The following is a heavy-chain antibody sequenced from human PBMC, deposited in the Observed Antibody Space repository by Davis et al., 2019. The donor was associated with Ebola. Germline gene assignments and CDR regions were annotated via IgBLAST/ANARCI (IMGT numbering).Heavy chain of an antibody. V-gene: IGHV1-3*01. CDR1: GFTLTNYA. D-gene: IGHD6-19*01. CDR2: VHGGNGNT. Sequence: ASVQVSCKASGFTLTNYAIHWVRQAPGQRLEWMGSVHGGNGNTKYSQRFQGRVTITTDTSASTVYLDLTSLRSDDTAVFYCARASFGYNSGWYADYWGPGSLVTVSS. J-gene: IGHJ4*02. CDR3: ARASFGYNSGWYADY.